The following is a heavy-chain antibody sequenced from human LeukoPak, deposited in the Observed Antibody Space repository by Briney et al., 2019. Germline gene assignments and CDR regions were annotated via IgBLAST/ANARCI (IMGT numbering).Heavy chain of an antibody. CDR2: INHSGST. J-gene: IGHJ4*02. CDR1: GGSFSGYY. CDR3: ARGRCSSTSCYPGGY. D-gene: IGHD2-2*01. Sequence: PSETLSLTCAVYGGSFSGYYWSWIRQPPGKGLEWIGEINHSGSTNYNPSLKSRVTISVDTSKNQFSLKLSSVTAAETAVYYCARGRCSSTSCYPGGYWGQGSLVTVSS. V-gene: IGHV4-34*01.